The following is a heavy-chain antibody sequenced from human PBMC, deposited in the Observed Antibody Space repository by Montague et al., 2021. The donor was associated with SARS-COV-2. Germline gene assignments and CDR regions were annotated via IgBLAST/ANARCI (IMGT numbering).Heavy chain of an antibody. V-gene: IGHV3-23*01. CDR1: GFTFSSYA. D-gene: IGHD6-13*01. CDR2: TSGSGGST. CDR3: AKVGSSWYHGYYYGMDV. J-gene: IGHJ6*02. Sequence: SLRLSCSASGFTFSSYAMSWVRQAPGKGLEWVSATSGSGGSTYYXDSVKGRFTISRDNSKNTLYLQMNSLRAKDTAVYYCAKVGSSWYHGYYYGMDVWGQGTTVTVSS.